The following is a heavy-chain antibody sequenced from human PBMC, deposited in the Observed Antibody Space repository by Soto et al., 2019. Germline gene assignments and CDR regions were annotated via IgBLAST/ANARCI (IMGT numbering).Heavy chain of an antibody. CDR2: IYPGDSNT. Sequence: GESLKISCVGSGYSFTSYWIGWVRQMPGKGLEWMGIIYPGDSNTRYSPPFQGQVTISADKSISTAYLQWSSLKASDTAMYYCARQGYCSNTACYTVDYWGQGTLVTVSS. CDR1: GYSFTSYW. D-gene: IGHD2-2*02. CDR3: ARQGYCSNTACYTVDY. J-gene: IGHJ4*02. V-gene: IGHV5-51*01.